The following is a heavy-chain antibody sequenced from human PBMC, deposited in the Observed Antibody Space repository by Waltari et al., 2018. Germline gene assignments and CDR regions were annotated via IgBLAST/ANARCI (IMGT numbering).Heavy chain of an antibody. CDR3: ARDIGLYCGGDCYSGMDV. D-gene: IGHD2-21*01. Sequence: QVQLVQSGAEVKKPGASVKVSCKASGYTFPSYAMHWVRQAPGPRLEWMGWINAGNGNTKYSQKFQGRVTITRDTSASTAYMELSSLRSEDTAVYYCARDIGLYCGGDCYSGMDVWGQGTTVTVSS. CDR1: GYTFPSYA. V-gene: IGHV1-3*01. CDR2: INAGNGNT. J-gene: IGHJ6*02.